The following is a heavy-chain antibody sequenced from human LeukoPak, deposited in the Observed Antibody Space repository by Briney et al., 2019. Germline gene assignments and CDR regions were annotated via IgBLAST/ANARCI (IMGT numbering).Heavy chain of an antibody. J-gene: IGHJ4*02. CDR1: GYSFTTYW. Sequence: GESLKISCKGSGYSFTTYWIGWVRQMPGKGLEWMGIIYPGDSETTYSPSFQGQVTMSADRSISTAYLQWSSLKASDTAMYYCARGDDILTGYYMPVYWGQGTLVTVFS. V-gene: IGHV5-51*01. D-gene: IGHD3-9*01. CDR3: ARGDDILTGYYMPVY. CDR2: IYPGDSET.